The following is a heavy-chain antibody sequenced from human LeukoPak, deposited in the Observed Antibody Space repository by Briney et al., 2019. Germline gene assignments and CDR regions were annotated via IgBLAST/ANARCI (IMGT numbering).Heavy chain of an antibody. CDR3: ARVGYDYVWGSYRLYYYYYMDV. Sequence: ASVKVSCKASGYTFTSYDINWVRQATGQGLEWMGWMNPNSGNTGYAQKFQGRVTITRNTSISTAYMELSSLRSEDTAVYYCARVGYDYVWGSYRLYYYYYMDVWGKGTTVTVSS. D-gene: IGHD3-16*02. J-gene: IGHJ6*03. CDR1: GYTFTSYD. CDR2: MNPNSGNT. V-gene: IGHV1-8*03.